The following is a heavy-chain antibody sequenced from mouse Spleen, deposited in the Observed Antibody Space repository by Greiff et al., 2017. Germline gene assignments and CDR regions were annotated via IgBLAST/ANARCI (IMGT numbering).Heavy chain of an antibody. V-gene: IGHV5-6*01. CDR1: GFTFSSYG. CDR2: ISSGGSYT. CDR3: ARHLTTQNFLYYFDY. J-gene: IGHJ2*01. Sequence: EVQGVESGGDLVKPGGSLKLSCAASGFTFSSYGMSWVRQTPDKRLEWVATISSGGSYTYYPDSVKGRFTISRDNAKNTLYLQMSSLKSEDTAMYYCARHLTTQNFLYYFDYWGQGTTLTVSS. D-gene: IGHD4-1*01.